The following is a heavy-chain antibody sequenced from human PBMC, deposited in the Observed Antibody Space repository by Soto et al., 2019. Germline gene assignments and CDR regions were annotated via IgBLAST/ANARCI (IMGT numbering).Heavy chain of an antibody. J-gene: IGHJ6*02. V-gene: IGHV4-30-2*01. Sequence: SETLSLTCAVSGGSISSGGYSWSWIRQPPGKGLEWIGYIYHSGSTYYNPSLKSRVTISVDRSKNQFSLKLCSVTAAVTAVYYSASGNEFWSGYLTYYYGMDVWGQGTTVTV. CDR2: IYHSGST. D-gene: IGHD3-3*01. CDR3: ASGNEFWSGYLTYYYGMDV. CDR1: GGSISSGGYS.